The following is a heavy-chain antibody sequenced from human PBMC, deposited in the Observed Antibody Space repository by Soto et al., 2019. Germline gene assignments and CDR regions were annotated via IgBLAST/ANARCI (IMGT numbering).Heavy chain of an antibody. D-gene: IGHD4-17*01. CDR3: AYGSNSGGRGYYFYH. J-gene: IGHJ4*02. CDR1: GGSINYSNFY. V-gene: IGHV4-39*01. CDR2: TYYYGNT. Sequence: QLQLQESGPGLLRPSETLSLTCTVSGGSINYSNFYWGWIRQPPGKGLEWIGNTYYYGNTYYKASLKSRVTIFVDTSKNQFTLRPNSVTGADTAVYYGAYGSNSGGRGYYFYHWGQGTLVTVSS.